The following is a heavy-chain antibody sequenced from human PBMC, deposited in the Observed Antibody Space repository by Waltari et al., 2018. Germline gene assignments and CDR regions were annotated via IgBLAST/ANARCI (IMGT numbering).Heavy chain of an antibody. J-gene: IGHJ4*02. CDR3: ARDLGVTISPGIFDY. CDR1: GYTFTSYA. V-gene: IGHV1-3*01. D-gene: IGHD3-3*01. Sequence: QVQLVQSGAEVKKPGASVKVSCKASGYTFTSYAMHWVRQAPGQRLEWMGWINAGNGNTKYAQKFQGRVTITRDTCGSTAYMELSSLRSEDTAVYYCARDLGVTISPGIFDYWGQGTLVTVSS. CDR2: INAGNGNT.